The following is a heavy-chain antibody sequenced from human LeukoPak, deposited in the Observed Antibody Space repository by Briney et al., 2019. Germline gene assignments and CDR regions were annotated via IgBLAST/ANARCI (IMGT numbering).Heavy chain of an antibody. V-gene: IGHV4-59*01. CDR1: GGSISSYY. Sequence: PSETLSLTCTVSGGSISSYYWSWIRQPPGKGLGWIGYIYYSGSTNYNPSLKSRVTISVDTSKNQFSLKLSSVTAADTAVYYCARAGAYCGGDCFKPFDYWGQGTLVTVSS. J-gene: IGHJ4*02. CDR2: IYYSGST. CDR3: ARAGAYCGGDCFKPFDY. D-gene: IGHD2-21*02.